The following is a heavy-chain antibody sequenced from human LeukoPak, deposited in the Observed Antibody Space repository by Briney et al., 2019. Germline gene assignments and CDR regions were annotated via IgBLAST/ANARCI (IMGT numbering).Heavy chain of an antibody. Sequence: ASVKVSCKASGYTFTGYYMHWVRQAPGQGLEWMGWINPNSGGTNYAQKFQGRVTMTRDTPISTAYMELSRLRSDDTAVYYCARDSGYDFWSGYYGYWGQGTLVTVSS. D-gene: IGHD3-3*01. CDR3: ARDSGYDFWSGYYGY. V-gene: IGHV1-2*02. CDR1: GYTFTGYY. CDR2: INPNSGGT. J-gene: IGHJ4*02.